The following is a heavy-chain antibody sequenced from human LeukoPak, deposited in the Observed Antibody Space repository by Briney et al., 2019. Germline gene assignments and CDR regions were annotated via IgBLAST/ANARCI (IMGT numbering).Heavy chain of an antibody. J-gene: IGHJ1*01. V-gene: IGHV3-23*01. CDR1: GFTFSSYA. D-gene: IGHD2-21*02. CDR2: ISGSGGST. CDR3: AKDEAYCGGDCYPEYFQH. Sequence: PGGSLRLSCAASGFTFSSYAMSWVRQAPGKGLEWVSAISGSGGSTYYADSVKGRLTISRDNSKNTLYLQMNSVRAEDTAVYYCAKDEAYCGGDCYPEYFQHWGQGTLVTVSS.